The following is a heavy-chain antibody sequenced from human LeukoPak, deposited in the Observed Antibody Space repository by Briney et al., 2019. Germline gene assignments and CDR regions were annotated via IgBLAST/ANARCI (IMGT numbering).Heavy chain of an antibody. V-gene: IGHV4-34*01. Sequence: PSETLSLTCAVYGGSFSGYYWSWIRQPPGKGLEWIGEINHSGNTNYNPSLKSRVTISVDTSKNQFSLKLTSVTAADTAVYYCAGRRFGELFSTWGQGTQVTVSS. CDR3: AGRRFGELFST. CDR2: INHSGNT. CDR1: GGSFSGYY. D-gene: IGHD3-10*01. J-gene: IGHJ5*02.